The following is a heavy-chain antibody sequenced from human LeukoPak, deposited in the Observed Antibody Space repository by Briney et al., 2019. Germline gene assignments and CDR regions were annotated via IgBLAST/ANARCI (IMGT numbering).Heavy chain of an antibody. J-gene: IGHJ5*02. CDR2: IYYSGST. D-gene: IGHD3-10*01. CDR1: GGSISSYY. Sequence: SETLSLTCTVSGGSISSYYWSWIRQPPGKGLEWIGYIYYSGSTNYNPSLKSRVTISVDTSKNQFSLKLSSVTAADTAVYYCARGHGAITMVRGVIIKVSNWFDPWGQGTLVTVSS. V-gene: IGHV4-59*01. CDR3: ARGHGAITMVRGVIIKVSNWFDP.